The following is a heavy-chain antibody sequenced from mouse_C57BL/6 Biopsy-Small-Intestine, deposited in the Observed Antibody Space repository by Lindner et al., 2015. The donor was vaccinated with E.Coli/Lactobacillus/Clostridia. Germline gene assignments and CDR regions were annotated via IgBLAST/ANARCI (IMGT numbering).Heavy chain of an antibody. CDR2: FDPEDGET. V-gene: IGHV14-2*02. J-gene: IGHJ4*01. Sequence: SVKVSCKVSGYTPTELSMHWVRQAPGKGLEWMGSFDPEDGETIYAQKFQGRVTMTEDTSTDTAYMELSSLRSEDTAVYYCARDHWDPTQDFGVVITQYDYWGQGTLVTVSS. CDR3: ARDHWDPTQDFGVVITQYDY. CDR1: GYTPTELS. D-gene: IGHD1-1*01.